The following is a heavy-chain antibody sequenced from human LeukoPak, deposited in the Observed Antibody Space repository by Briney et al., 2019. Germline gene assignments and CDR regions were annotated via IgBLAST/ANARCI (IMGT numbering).Heavy chain of an antibody. D-gene: IGHD3-22*01. V-gene: IGHV4-59*11. Sequence: SETLSLTCTVSGASSSDHYWNWIRQPPGKGLEWIGYIYHSGTTTYNPSLKSRVTMSIDAPQTQFSLKLSSLTAADTAVYYCARGYYDSSGKLGSRFDAWGQGTLVTVSS. J-gene: IGHJ5*02. CDR3: ARGYYDSSGKLGSRFDA. CDR1: GASSSDHY. CDR2: IYHSGTT.